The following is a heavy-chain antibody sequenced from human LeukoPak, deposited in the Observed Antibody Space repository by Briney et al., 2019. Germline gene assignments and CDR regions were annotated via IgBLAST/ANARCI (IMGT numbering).Heavy chain of an antibody. V-gene: IGHV3-23*01. Sequence: PGGSLRLSCAASGFTFSSYGMSWVRQAPGKGLEWVSAISGSGGSTYYADSVKGRFTISRDNSKNTLYLQMNSLRAEDTAVYYCAKGWGAAGTSGRLNDYWGQGTLVTVSS. D-gene: IGHD6-13*01. CDR3: AKGWGAAGTSGRLNDY. J-gene: IGHJ4*02. CDR1: GFTFSSYG. CDR2: ISGSGGST.